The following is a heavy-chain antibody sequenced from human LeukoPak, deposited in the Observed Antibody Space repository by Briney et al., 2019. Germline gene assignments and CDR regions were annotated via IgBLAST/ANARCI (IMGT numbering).Heavy chain of an antibody. J-gene: IGHJ4*02. CDR2: INHSGST. V-gene: IGHV4-34*01. CDR3: ARGLLYIAAAGGFDY. D-gene: IGHD6-13*01. CDR1: GGSFSGYD. Sequence: PSETLSLTCAVYGGSFSGYDLSWIRQPPGKGLEWIGEINHSGSTSYNPSLTGRVTISVDTSKDQFSLRMSSVTGADTAVYYCARGLLYIAAAGGFDYRGQGTLVSVSS.